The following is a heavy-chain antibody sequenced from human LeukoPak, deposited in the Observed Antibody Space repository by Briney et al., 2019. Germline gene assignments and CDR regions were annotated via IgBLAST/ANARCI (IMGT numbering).Heavy chain of an antibody. V-gene: IGHV4-59*01. J-gene: IGHJ6*03. CDR1: GGSISSYY. Sequence: PSETPSLTCTVSGGSISSYYWSWIRQPPGKGLEWIGYIYYSGSTNYNPSLKSRVTISVDTSKNQFSLKLSSVTAADTAVYYCARAPRTPRYCSSTSCYHGGYYYYYYMDVWGKGTTVTVSS. CDR3: ARAPRTPRYCSSTSCYHGGYYYYYYMDV. CDR2: IYYSGST. D-gene: IGHD2-2*01.